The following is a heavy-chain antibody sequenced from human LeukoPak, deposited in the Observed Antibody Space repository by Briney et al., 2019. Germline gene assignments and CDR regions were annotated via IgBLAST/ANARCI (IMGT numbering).Heavy chain of an antibody. CDR2: FYTSGST. J-gene: IGHJ5*02. V-gene: IGHV4-4*07. CDR3: TRSTGGDFWSGHGGRFDP. Sequence: SETLSLTCTVSGGSISSYYWNWIRQPAGKGLEWIGRFYTSGSTNYNPSLKSRVTMSVDTSQNQLSLKLSSVTAADTAVYYCTRSTGGDFWSGHGGRFDPWGQGTLVTVSS. CDR1: GGSISSYY. D-gene: IGHD3-3*01.